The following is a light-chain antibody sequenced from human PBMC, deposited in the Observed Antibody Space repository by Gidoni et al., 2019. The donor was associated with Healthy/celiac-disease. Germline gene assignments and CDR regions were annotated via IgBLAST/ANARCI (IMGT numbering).Light chain of an antibody. V-gene: IGKV1-39*01. J-gene: IGKJ4*01. Sequence: DIQMTHSPSSLSASVGDRVTITFRASQSISSYLNWYQQKPGKAPKLLIYAASSLQSGVPSRYSGSGSGTDFTLTISSLQPEDFATYYCQQSYSTPPTFGGGTKVEIK. CDR1: QSISSY. CDR2: AAS. CDR3: QQSYSTPPT.